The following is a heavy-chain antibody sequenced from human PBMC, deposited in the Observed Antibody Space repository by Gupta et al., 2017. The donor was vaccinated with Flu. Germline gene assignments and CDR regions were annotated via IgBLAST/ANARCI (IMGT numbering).Heavy chain of an antibody. D-gene: IGHD5-24*01. CDR1: GFTFRRYW. CDR3: ARDGAGYGYYMDV. J-gene: IGHJ6*03. CDR2: IKEDGSEK. V-gene: IGHV3-7*01. Sequence: EVQLVESVGGLVQPGGSLRLSCPAPGFTFRRYWMSWVRQAPGKGLGWVANIKEDGSEKYYVDSVKGRFTISRDNTKNSLYVQMNSLRAEDTAVYYCARDGAGYGYYMDVWGIGTTVTVSS.